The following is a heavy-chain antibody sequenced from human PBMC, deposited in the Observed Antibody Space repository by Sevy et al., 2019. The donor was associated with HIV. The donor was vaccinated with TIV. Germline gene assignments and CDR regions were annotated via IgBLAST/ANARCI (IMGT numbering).Heavy chain of an antibody. CDR2: MSGRGDSR. CDR3: AKDVPDQSWYDDFWSGSPCFDY. J-gene: IGHJ4*01. V-gene: IGHV3-23*01. D-gene: IGHD3-3*01. Sequence: GGSLRLSCVGSGFRFGSQAMSWVRQAPGKGLEWVSGMSGRGDSRGYAHSVKGRFTISRDNSKNTVYLQMNSLTAEDTCLYYCAKDVPDQSWYDDFWSGSPCFDYWGRGILVTVSS. CDR1: GFRFGSQA.